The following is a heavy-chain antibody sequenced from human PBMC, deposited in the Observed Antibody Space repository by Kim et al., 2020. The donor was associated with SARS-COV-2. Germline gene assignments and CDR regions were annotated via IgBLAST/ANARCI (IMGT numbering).Heavy chain of an antibody. CDR3: GKDPRKQQLGGLIDY. D-gene: IGHD6-13*01. V-gene: IGHV3-30*18. CDR2: ISYDGGNE. CDR1: GFTFSSYG. J-gene: IGHJ4*02. Sequence: GGSLRLSCAASGFTFSSYGMHWVRQAPGKGLEWVAVISYDGGNEYYGDSVKGRFTISRDNSKNTVFLQMSSLRAEDTAVYYCGKDPRKQQLGGLIDYWGQGTLVTVSS.